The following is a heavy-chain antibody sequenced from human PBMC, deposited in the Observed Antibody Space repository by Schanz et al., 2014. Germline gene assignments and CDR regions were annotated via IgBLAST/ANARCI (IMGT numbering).Heavy chain of an antibody. V-gene: IGHV3-23*03. Sequence: EVQLLESGGGLVQPGGSLRLSCAASGITFSSYAMSWVRQAPGKGLEWISVINTCGNYINYADSVKGRFTISRDNSKNTVYLQVNRLIPGGAAVYYCARGRVLESWGQGTLVTVSS. CDR3: ARGRVLES. J-gene: IGHJ5*02. CDR2: INTCGNYI. CDR1: GITFSSYA. D-gene: IGHD1-1*01.